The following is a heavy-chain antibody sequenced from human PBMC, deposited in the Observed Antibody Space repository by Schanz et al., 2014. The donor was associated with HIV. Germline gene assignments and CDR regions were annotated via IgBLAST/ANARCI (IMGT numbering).Heavy chain of an antibody. CDR1: GFIFSTYG. V-gene: IGHV3-33*01. CDR2: IWFDGSNK. D-gene: IGHD4-4*01. Sequence: QIQLVESGGGVVQPGRSLRLSCAASGFIFSTYGMHWVRQAPGKGLEWVAIIWFDGSNKYYADSLKGRFAISRDQSTNTLYLQMNSLRAEDTAVYYCARGGLQWHPEWFDLWGQGTLVSVSS. J-gene: IGHJ5*02. CDR3: ARGGLQWHPEWFDL.